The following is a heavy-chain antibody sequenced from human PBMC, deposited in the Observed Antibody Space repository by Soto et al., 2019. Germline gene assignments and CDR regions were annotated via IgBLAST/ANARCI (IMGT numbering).Heavy chain of an antibody. CDR2: IYYTGST. CDR1: GGSVSSGSYY. J-gene: IGHJ4*02. D-gene: IGHD3-16*01. V-gene: IGHV4-61*01. Sequence: SETLSLTCTVSGGSVSSGSYYWSWIRQPPGKGLEWIGYIYYTGSTNYNPSLKSRVTISVDTSKNQFSLKLSSVTAADTAVYYCAVSMRGGSGYWGQGTLVTVSS. CDR3: AVSMRGGSGY.